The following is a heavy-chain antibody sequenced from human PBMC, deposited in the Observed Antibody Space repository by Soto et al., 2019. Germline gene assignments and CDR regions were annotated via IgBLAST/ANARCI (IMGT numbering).Heavy chain of an antibody. CDR2: IYYSGST. CDR3: AIHTFGGVIVTPLGY. V-gene: IGHV4-39*01. D-gene: IGHD3-16*02. Sequence: QLQLQESGPGLVKPSETLSLTCTVSGGSISSSSYYWGWIRQPPGKGLEWIGSIYYSGSTYYNPSLKSRVTISVDTSKNQFSLKLSSVTAADTAVYYCAIHTFGGVIVTPLGYWGQGTLVTVSS. J-gene: IGHJ4*02. CDR1: GGSISSSSYY.